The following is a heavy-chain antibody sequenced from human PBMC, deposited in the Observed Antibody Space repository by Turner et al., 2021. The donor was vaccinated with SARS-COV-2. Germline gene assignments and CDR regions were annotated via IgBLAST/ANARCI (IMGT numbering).Heavy chain of an antibody. D-gene: IGHD3-22*01. CDR2: IYYSGST. J-gene: IGHJ2*01. Sequence: QLQLQESGPGLVKPSETLSLPCTVSGGSISSSSYSWGWIRQPPGKGLEWIGSIYYSGSTYYPPSLKSRVSISVDTSKNQFSLRLSSVTAADTAVYYCATPSVSYDSSGYFHFDLWGRGTLVTVSS. CDR1: GGSISSSSYS. CDR3: ATPSVSYDSSGYFHFDL. V-gene: IGHV4-39*01.